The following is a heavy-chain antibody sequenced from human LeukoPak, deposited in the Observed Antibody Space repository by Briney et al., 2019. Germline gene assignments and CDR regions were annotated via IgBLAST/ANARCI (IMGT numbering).Heavy chain of an antibody. Sequence: SETLSLTCNVSGGSIRSGSYYWGWIRQPPGKGLEWIGSLSYSGSTYYNPSLRSRVTISADTSGNQFSLTLMSVTAADTAIYFCARDRPRPQYFYMDLWSKGTTVTVSS. CDR1: GGSIRSGSYY. D-gene: IGHD1-1*01. V-gene: IGHV4-39*07. CDR3: ARDRPRPQYFYMDL. CDR2: LSYSGST. J-gene: IGHJ6*03.